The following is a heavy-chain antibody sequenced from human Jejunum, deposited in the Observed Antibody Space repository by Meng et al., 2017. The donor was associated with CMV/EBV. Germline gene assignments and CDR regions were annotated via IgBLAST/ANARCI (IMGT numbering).Heavy chain of an antibody. CDR1: GFTFTSYA. V-gene: IGHV3-21*01. CDR3: ARAIDYGDPNWFDT. J-gene: IGHJ5*02. CDR2: ISGSSTYI. Sequence: GFTFTSYAITWVRQAPGKGLEWLSYISGSSTYIYHADSVKGRFTISRDNAKNSVYLQMNGLRAEDAAVYYCARAIDYGDPNWFDTWGQGTLVTVSS. D-gene: IGHD4-17*01.